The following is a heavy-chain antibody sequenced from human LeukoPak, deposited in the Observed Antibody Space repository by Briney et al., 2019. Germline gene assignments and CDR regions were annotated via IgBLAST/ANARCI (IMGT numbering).Heavy chain of an antibody. J-gene: IGHJ6*02. Sequence: GRSLRLSCAASGFTFSSYGMHWVRQAPGKGLEWVTVISYDGSSKYYADSVKGRFTISRDNSKNTLYLQMNSLRAEDTAVYYCAKDVLRYFDWFLGPRDYYYYGMDVWGQGTTVTVSS. V-gene: IGHV3-30*18. CDR1: GFTFSSYG. D-gene: IGHD3-9*01. CDR3: AKDVLRYFDWFLGPRDYYYYGMDV. CDR2: ISYDGSSK.